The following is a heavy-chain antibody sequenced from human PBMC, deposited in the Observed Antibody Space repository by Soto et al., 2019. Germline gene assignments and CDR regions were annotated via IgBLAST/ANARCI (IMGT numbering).Heavy chain of an antibody. CDR2: ISWNSGSI. J-gene: IGHJ4*02. CDR3: AKDIGSSGWYCDY. Sequence: SLKISCAASGFTFDDYAMHWVRQAPGKGLEWVSGISWNSGSIGYADSVKGRFTISRDNAKNSLYLQMNSLRAEDTALYYCAKDIGSSGWYCDYWGQGTLVTVSS. CDR1: GFTFDDYA. D-gene: IGHD6-19*01. V-gene: IGHV3-9*01.